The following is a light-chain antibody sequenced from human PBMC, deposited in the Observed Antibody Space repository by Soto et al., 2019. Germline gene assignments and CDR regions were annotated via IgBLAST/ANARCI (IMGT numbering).Light chain of an antibody. CDR3: ATWDDSLNGRV. CDR2: NND. J-gene: IGLJ2*01. CDR1: SSNIGINT. V-gene: IGLV1-44*01. Sequence: QSVLTQPPSASATPGQRVTISCSGSSSNIGINTVNWYQQFPGMAPQLLIYNNDQRPSGVSDRFSGSKSGTSASLAISGLQSEDEADYYCATWDDSLNGRVFGGGTKVTVL.